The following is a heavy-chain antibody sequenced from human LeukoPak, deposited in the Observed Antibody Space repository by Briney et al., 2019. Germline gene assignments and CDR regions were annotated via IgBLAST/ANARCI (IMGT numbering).Heavy chain of an antibody. CDR3: AKAFAPWNKNDYGDYNFDY. CDR1: RFSFSNYA. CDR2: ISHDGINT. Sequence: PGRSLRLSCAASRFSFSNYAMHWVRQDSGRGLEWLAVISHDGINTYYADSVKGRFTISRDNSKNTLYLQLNSLRAEDTAVYYCAKAFAPWNKNDYGDYNFDYWGQGTLVTVSS. J-gene: IGHJ4*02. D-gene: IGHD4-17*01. V-gene: IGHV3-30*18.